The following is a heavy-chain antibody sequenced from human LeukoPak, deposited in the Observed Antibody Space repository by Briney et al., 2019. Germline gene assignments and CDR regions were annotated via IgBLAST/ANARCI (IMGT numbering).Heavy chain of an antibody. CDR2: IKQDGSEK. V-gene: IGHV3-7*03. D-gene: IGHD3-22*01. Sequence: GGSLRLSCAASGFTFSSYWMSWVRQAPGKGLEWVANIKQDGSEKYYVDSVKGRFTISRDNAKNSLYLQMNSLRAEDTAVYYCARRLGDSSGYYFDYWGQGTLVTVSS. J-gene: IGHJ4*02. CDR3: ARRLGDSSGYYFDY. CDR1: GFTFSSYW.